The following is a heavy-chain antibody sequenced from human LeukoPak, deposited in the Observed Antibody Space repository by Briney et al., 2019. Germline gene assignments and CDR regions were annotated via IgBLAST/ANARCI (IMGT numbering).Heavy chain of an antibody. CDR1: AGSISSYS. Sequence: SETLSLACSVSAGSISSYSWSWIRQPPGKGLEWIGYFYYRGSTNYNPSLKSRVTISVDTSKNQLSLKVKSVTAADTAVYYCARVMLESSGYYFPYWGQGTLVTVSS. J-gene: IGHJ4*02. CDR2: FYYRGST. CDR3: ARVMLESSGYYFPY. V-gene: IGHV4-59*01. D-gene: IGHD3-22*01.